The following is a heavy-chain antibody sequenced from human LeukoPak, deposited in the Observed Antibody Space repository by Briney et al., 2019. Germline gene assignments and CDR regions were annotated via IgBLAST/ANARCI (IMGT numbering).Heavy chain of an antibody. D-gene: IGHD6-19*01. Sequence: GGSLRLSCAASGFTFSSYAMSWVRQAPGKGLEWVAVISYDGSNKYYADSVKGRFTISRDNSKNTLYLRMNSLRAEDTAVYYCAREGSGWSYYFDYWGQGTLVTVSS. J-gene: IGHJ4*02. V-gene: IGHV3-30-3*01. CDR1: GFTFSSYA. CDR3: AREGSGWSYYFDY. CDR2: ISYDGSNK.